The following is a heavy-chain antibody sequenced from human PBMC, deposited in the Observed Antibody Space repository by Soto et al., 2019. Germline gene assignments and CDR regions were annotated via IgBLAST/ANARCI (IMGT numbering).Heavy chain of an antibody. D-gene: IGHD1-7*01. CDR3: ARIVVPGTIPTFDY. V-gene: IGHV2-26*01. Sequence: HVTLKESGPVLVKPTETLTLTCSVSGFSLSDDTMGVSWVRQSPGKAPEWLVHIISNYGKSFRKSLQSRITVSEDTSKSQVVLMMTNMDPDDAGTYYCARIVVPGTIPTFDYWGQGTLVTVSS. CDR2: IISNYGK. J-gene: IGHJ4*02. CDR1: GFSLSDDTMG.